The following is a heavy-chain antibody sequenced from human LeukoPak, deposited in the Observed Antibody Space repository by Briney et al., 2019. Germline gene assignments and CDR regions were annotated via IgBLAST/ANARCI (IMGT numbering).Heavy chain of an antibody. CDR1: GGSISSYY. CDR2: IYYSGST. Sequence: SETLSLTCTVSGGSISSYYWSWIRQPPGKGLEWIGYIYYSGSTNYNPSLKSRVTISVDTSKNQFSLKLSSVTAADTAVYYCARHQWDPYNWFDPWGLGTLVTVSS. V-gene: IGHV4-59*08. CDR3: ARHQWDPYNWFDP. D-gene: IGHD1-26*01. J-gene: IGHJ5*02.